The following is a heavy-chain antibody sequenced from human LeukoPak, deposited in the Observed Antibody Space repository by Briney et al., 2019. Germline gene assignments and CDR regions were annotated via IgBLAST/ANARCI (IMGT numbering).Heavy chain of an antibody. Sequence: GRSLRLSCAASGFTFSSYGMHWVRQAPGKGLEWVAVIWYDGSNKYYADSVKGRFTISRDNSKNTLYLQMNSLRAEDTAVYYGARGSVGGGGNWFDPWGQGTLVTVSS. V-gene: IGHV3-33*01. CDR1: GFTFSSYG. CDR3: ARGSVGGGGNWFDP. D-gene: IGHD3-10*01. CDR2: IWYDGSNK. J-gene: IGHJ5*02.